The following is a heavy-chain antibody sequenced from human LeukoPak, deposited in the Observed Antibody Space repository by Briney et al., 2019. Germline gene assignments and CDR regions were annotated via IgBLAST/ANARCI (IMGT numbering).Heavy chain of an antibody. Sequence: GGSLRFSCAASGFTFSSSAMSWVRQAPGKGLEWVSIISGSGRRTYYADSVKGRFTISRDNSKNTLYLQMNSLRAEDTAVYYCAKDELPSDYWGQGTLVTVSS. V-gene: IGHV3-23*01. J-gene: IGHJ4*02. D-gene: IGHD1-26*01. CDR3: AKDELPSDY. CDR2: ISGSGRRT. CDR1: GFTFSSSA.